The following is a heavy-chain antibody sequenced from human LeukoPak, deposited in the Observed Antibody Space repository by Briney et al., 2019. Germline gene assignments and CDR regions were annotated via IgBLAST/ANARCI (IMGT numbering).Heavy chain of an antibody. Sequence: QARGSLRLSCAASGFTVSNTYMSWVRQVPGKGLEWVSLIYSGGSTYYADSVKGRFTISRDNSKNTVYLQMNSLRAEDTAMYYCASKDSGWYDYWGQGTLVNVSS. J-gene: IGHJ4*02. D-gene: IGHD6-19*01. CDR3: ASKDSGWYDY. CDR2: IYSGGST. V-gene: IGHV3-53*01. CDR1: GFTVSNTY.